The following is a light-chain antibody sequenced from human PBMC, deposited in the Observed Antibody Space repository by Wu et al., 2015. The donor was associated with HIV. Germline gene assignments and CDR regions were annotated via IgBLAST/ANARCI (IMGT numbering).Light chain of an antibody. Sequence: IQLTQSPSSLSASIGDRVNITCRASQDIFTYLAWYQQTPGKAPRVLIYAASTLQSGVPSRFSGSGSGTDFTLTISSLQPEDFATYYCQQLNSYPRTFGGGTKVEIK. CDR1: QDIFTY. CDR3: QQLNSYPRT. V-gene: IGKV1-9*01. CDR2: AAS. J-gene: IGKJ4*01.